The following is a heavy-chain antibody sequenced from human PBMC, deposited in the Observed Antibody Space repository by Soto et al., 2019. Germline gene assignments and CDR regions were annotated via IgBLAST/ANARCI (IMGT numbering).Heavy chain of an antibody. D-gene: IGHD3-10*01. V-gene: IGHV3-53*02. J-gene: IGHJ4*02. Sequence: EVHLVETGGGLIQPGGSLRLSCAASGFTVSNTYMSRVRQAPDKGLEWVSVIYSGGSTYYADSVKGRFSISRDNSKNTLYLQMDSLRADDTAVYYCARGSGDGYDHWGQGTLVTVSS. CDR2: IYSGGST. CDR1: GFTVSNTY. CDR3: ARGSGDGYDH.